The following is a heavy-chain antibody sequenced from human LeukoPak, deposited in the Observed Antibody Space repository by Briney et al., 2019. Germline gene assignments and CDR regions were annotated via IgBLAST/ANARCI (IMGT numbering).Heavy chain of an antibody. CDR1: GGSISSSNS. D-gene: IGHD3-16*02. J-gene: IGHJ3*02. Sequence: SETLSLTCAVSGGSISSSNSWSWVRQPPGKGLEWIGEIYHSGSTDYSPSLKSRVTISVDKSKNQFSLKLSSVTAADTAVYYCARLTGDFVWGSYRREAFDIWGQGTMVTVSS. CDR3: ARLTGDFVWGSYRREAFDI. CDR2: IYHSGST. V-gene: IGHV4-4*02.